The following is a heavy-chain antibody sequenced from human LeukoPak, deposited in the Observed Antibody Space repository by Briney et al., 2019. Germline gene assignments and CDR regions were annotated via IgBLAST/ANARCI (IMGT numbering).Heavy chain of an antibody. CDR2: ISSDGSGK. Sequence: PGGSLRLSCAASGFTFSTYWMTWVRQAPGKGLEWVASISSDGSGKYYMDSVKGRFTISRDNAKNSLFLQMISLRAEDTAVHYCGRVRPGDADYWGQGTLVTVSS. J-gene: IGHJ4*02. D-gene: IGHD1-26*01. CDR3: GRVRPGDADY. V-gene: IGHV3-7*01. CDR1: GFTFSTYW.